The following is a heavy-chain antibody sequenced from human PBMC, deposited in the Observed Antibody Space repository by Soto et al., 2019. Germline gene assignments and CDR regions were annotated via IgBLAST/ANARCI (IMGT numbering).Heavy chain of an antibody. CDR1: GFTFSSYW. D-gene: IGHD3-10*02. V-gene: IGHV3-7*01. J-gene: IGHJ5*02. CDR2: IKQDGSEK. Sequence: GGSLRLSCAASGFTFSSYWMSWVRQAPGKGLEWVANIKQDGSEKYYVDSVKGRFTISRDNAKNSLYLQMNSLRAEDTAVYYCANEGLVPFNWFDPWGQGTLVTVSS. CDR3: ANEGLVPFNWFDP.